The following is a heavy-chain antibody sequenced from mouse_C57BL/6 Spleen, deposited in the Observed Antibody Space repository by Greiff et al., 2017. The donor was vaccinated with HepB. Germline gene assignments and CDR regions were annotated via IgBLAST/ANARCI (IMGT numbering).Heavy chain of an antibody. V-gene: IGHV1-80*01. D-gene: IGHD2-4*01. CDR1: GYAFSSYW. CDR3: ARGNDYDRGFAY. Sequence: QVQLKQSGAELVKPGASVKISCKASGYAFSSYWMNWVKQRPGKGLEWIGQIYPGDGDTNYNGKFKGKATLTADKSSSTAYMQLSSLTSEDSAVYFCARGNDYDRGFAYWGQGTLVTVSA. J-gene: IGHJ3*01. CDR2: IYPGDGDT.